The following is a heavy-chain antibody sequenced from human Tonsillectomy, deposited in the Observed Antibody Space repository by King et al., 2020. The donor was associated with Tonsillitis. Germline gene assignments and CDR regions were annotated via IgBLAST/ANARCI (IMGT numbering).Heavy chain of an antibody. CDR1: GGSISSGGYS. CDR3: ASAYCGGDCYDAFDI. V-gene: IGHV4-30-2*01. Sequence: QLQESGSGLVKPSQTLSLTCAVSGGSISSGGYSWSWIRQPPGQGLEWIGYIYHSGSTYYNPSLKSRLTISVDRSKNQFSLKLSSVTAADTAVYYCASAYCGGDCYDAFDIWGQGTMVTVSS. J-gene: IGHJ3*02. CDR2: IYHSGST. D-gene: IGHD2-21*02.